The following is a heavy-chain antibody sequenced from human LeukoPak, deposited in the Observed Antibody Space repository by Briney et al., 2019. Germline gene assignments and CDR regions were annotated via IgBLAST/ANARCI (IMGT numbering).Heavy chain of an antibody. J-gene: IGHJ4*02. V-gene: IGHV4-61*08. Sequence: SETLSLTCTVSGGSISSGGYYWSWIRQPPGKGLEWIGYIYYSGSTNYNPSLKSRVTISVDTSKNQFSLKLSSVTAADTAVYYCARALRNRYYDILTGYQPFDYWGQGTLVTVSS. CDR3: ARALRNRYYDILTGYQPFDY. D-gene: IGHD3-9*01. CDR2: IYYSGST. CDR1: GGSISSGGYY.